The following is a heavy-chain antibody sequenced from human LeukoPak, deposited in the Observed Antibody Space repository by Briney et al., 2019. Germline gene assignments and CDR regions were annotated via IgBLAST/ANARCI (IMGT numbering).Heavy chain of an antibody. Sequence: ASVKVSCKVSGYTLTELSMHWVRQAPGKGLEWMGGFDPEDGETIYAQKFQGRVTMTEDTSTDTAYMELSSLRSEDTAVYYCARGESRGKPNYYYMDVWGKGITVTVSS. CDR2: FDPEDGET. CDR1: GYTLTELS. D-gene: IGHD3-10*01. J-gene: IGHJ6*03. CDR3: ARGESRGKPNYYYMDV. V-gene: IGHV1-24*01.